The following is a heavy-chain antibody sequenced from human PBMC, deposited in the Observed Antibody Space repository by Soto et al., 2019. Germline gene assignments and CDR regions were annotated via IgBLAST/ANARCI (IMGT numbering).Heavy chain of an antibody. D-gene: IGHD3-9*01. CDR1: GDSISSGGYY. CDR3: ARGLSGYFDY. V-gene: IGHV4-31*03. Sequence: SETLSLTSTVSGDSISSGGYYWCWIRQHPGKGLEWIGYIYYTGSTYYNPSLKSRSTISEDTSKNQFSLSLSSVTAADTAVYYCARGLSGYFDYWGQGTLVTVSS. CDR2: IYYTGST. J-gene: IGHJ4*02.